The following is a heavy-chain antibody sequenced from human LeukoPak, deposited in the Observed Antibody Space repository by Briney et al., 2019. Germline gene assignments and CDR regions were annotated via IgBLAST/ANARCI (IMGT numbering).Heavy chain of an antibody. Sequence: GMSLRLSCTTSGITFSSYGLHWVRQAPGKGLEWVADIWYHGRNQYYADSVKGRFTISRDNSKSTLYLQMNSLRVEDTAVYFCGRDLAVGRPSFDSWGQGTLVTVSS. D-gene: IGHD3/OR15-3a*01. J-gene: IGHJ4*02. CDR2: IWYHGRNQ. CDR1: GITFSSYG. CDR3: GRDLAVGRPSFDS. V-gene: IGHV3-33*01.